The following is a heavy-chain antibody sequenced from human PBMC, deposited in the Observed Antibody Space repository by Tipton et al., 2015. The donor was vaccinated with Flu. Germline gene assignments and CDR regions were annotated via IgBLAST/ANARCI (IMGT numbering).Heavy chain of an antibody. CDR1: GGFVSSYY. Sequence: TLSLTCTVSGGFVSSYYWNWIRQPPGKGLEWIGNIHRSGSTYHNPSLKNRVTISVDASKNQFSLTLSSVTAADTAVYYCARRDYSNYVSEPKNWFDPWGQGTLVTVSS. CDR3: ARRDYSNYVSEPKNWFDP. V-gene: IGHV4-59*08. J-gene: IGHJ5*02. D-gene: IGHD4-11*01. CDR2: IHRSGST.